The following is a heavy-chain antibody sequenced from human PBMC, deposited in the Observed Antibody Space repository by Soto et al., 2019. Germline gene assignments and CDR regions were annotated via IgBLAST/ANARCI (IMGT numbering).Heavy chain of an antibody. V-gene: IGHV6-1*01. CDR1: GDSVSSNSAA. D-gene: IGHD3-9*01. Sequence: SQTLSLTCAISGDSVSSNSAAWNWIRQSPSRGLEWLGRTYYRSKWYNDYAVSVKSRITINPDTSKNQFSLQLNSVTPEDTAVYYCARDVGYDILTGYSTPYYYYGMDVWGQGTTVTVSS. J-gene: IGHJ6*02. CDR3: ARDVGYDILTGYSTPYYYYGMDV. CDR2: TYYRSKWYN.